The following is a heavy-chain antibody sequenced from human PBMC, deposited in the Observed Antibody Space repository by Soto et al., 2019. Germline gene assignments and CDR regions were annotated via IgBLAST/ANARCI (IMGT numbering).Heavy chain of an antibody. V-gene: IGHV3-74*01. CDR2: INGDGSTT. Sequence: PGGSLRLSCAASEFSFSSNWMHWVRQAPGKGLVWVSRINGDGSTTSYADSVKGRFTVSRDNAKNTLYLQMDSLGAEDTAVYYCARGPKGGYGVDYWGQGTLVTVSS. CDR1: EFSFSSNW. D-gene: IGHD6-13*01. CDR3: ARGPKGGYGVDY. J-gene: IGHJ4*02.